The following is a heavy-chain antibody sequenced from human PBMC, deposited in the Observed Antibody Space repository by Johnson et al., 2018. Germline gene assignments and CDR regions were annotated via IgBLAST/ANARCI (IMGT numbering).Heavy chain of an antibody. CDR3: AREPSSSYSSGGDPAFDI. Sequence: QVQLVESGAEVKKPGASVKVSCKASGYTFTSYYMHWVRQAPGQGLEWMGIINPSGGSTSYAQKFQGRVTMTRDTSTSTVYMELSSLRFEDTAVYYCAREPSSSYSSGGDPAFDIWGQGTMVTVSS. J-gene: IGHJ3*02. V-gene: IGHV1-46*01. D-gene: IGHD6-25*01. CDR2: INPSGGST. CDR1: GYTFTSYY.